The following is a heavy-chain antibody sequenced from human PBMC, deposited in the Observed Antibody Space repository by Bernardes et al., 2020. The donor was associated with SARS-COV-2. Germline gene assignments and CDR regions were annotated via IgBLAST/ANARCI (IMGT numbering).Heavy chain of an antibody. CDR1: GGSISASRSY. V-gene: IGHV4-39*01. CDR3: SRQDLGSGGKLSWGSASSLKDYYGYAMDV. CDR2: MYYGGRT. D-gene: IGHD3-16*02. Sequence: SETLSLTCSVSGGSISASRSYWGWIRQPPGKGLEWIGSMYYGGRTYYNPSLMSRVTISVDTSKNQFSLKLTSVTAADTAVYYCSRQDLGSGGKLSWGSASSLKDYYGYAMDVWGQGTTVTVSS. J-gene: IGHJ6*02.